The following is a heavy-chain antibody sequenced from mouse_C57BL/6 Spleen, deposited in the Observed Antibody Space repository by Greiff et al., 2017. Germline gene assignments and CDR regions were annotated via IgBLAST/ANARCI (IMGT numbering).Heavy chain of an antibody. D-gene: IGHD2-4*01. Sequence: EVQLQQSGPELVKPGASVKISCKASGYTFTDYYMNWVKQSHGKSLEWIGDINPNNGGTSYNQKFKGKATLTVDKSSSTAYMELRSLTSEDSAVYYCARYDYDEGRFAYWGQGTLVTVSA. V-gene: IGHV1-26*01. J-gene: IGHJ3*01. CDR2: INPNNGGT. CDR3: ARYDYDEGRFAY. CDR1: GYTFTDYY.